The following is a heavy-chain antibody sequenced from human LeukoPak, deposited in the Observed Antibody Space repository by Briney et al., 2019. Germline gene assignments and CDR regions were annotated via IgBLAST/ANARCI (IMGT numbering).Heavy chain of an antibody. V-gene: IGHV4-30-4*01. Sequence: PSETLSLTCTVSGGSISSGDYYWSWIRQPPGKGLEWIGYIYYSGSTYYNPSLKSRVTISVDTSKNQFSLKLSSVTAADTAVYYCARVISILTGYEPAYNWFDPWGQGTLVTVSS. D-gene: IGHD3-9*01. CDR3: ARVISILTGYEPAYNWFDP. J-gene: IGHJ5*02. CDR2: IYYSGST. CDR1: GGSISSGDYY.